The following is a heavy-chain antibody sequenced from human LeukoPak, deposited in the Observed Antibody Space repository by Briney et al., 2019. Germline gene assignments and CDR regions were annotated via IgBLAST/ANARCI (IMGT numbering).Heavy chain of an antibody. D-gene: IGHD1-26*01. J-gene: IGHJ4*02. CDR1: GYTFTSYD. Sequence: ASVKVSCKASGYTFTSYDINWVRQATGQGLEWMGWINPNSGSTNYAQKFQGRVTMTRDTSISTAYMELSRLRSDDTAVYYCARDFSSVGATGPIDYWGQGTLVTVSS. CDR3: ARDFSSVGATGPIDY. CDR2: INPNSGST. V-gene: IGHV1-2*02.